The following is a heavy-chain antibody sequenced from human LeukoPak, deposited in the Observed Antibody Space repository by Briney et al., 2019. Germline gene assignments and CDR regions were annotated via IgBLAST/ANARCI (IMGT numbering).Heavy chain of an antibody. D-gene: IGHD2-21*02. CDR3: IKSSGDWH. Sequence: GGSLRLSCTTSGFTFSHAWMTWVRQAPGKGLEWVGRISTKTDGGTTDYAAPVKVRFTISRDDSKNTLYLQMNSLKTEDIAVYYCIKSSGDWHWGQGTLVTVSS. J-gene: IGHJ4*02. CDR2: ISTKTDGGTT. CDR1: GFTFSHAW. V-gene: IGHV3-15*01.